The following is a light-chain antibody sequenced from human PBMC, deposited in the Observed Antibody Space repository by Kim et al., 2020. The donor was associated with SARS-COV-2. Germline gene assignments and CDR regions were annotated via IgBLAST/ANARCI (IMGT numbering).Light chain of an antibody. CDR1: KLGDKY. V-gene: IGLV3-1*01. J-gene: IGLJ2*01. Sequence: SVSQGQTASITCSGDKLGDKYACWYQQKPGQSPVLVIYQDTERPSGIPERFSGSNSGNTATLTISGTQAMDEADYYCQAWDSNTAVFGGGTQLTVL. CDR2: QDT. CDR3: QAWDSNTAV.